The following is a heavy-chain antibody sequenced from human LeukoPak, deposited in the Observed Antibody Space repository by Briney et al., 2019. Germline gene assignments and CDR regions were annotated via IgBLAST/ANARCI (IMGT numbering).Heavy chain of an antibody. V-gene: IGHV7-4-1*02. Sequence: ASVKVSCKASGYTFTSYAMNWVRQAPGQGLEWMGWINTNTGNPTYAQGFTGRFVFSLDTSVSTAYLQISSLKAEDTAVYYCARGFQGLWFHQHYYYYYMDVWGKGTTVTVSS. CDR1: GYTFTSYA. D-gene: IGHD3-10*01. CDR2: INTNTGNP. CDR3: ARGFQGLWFHQHYYYYYMDV. J-gene: IGHJ6*03.